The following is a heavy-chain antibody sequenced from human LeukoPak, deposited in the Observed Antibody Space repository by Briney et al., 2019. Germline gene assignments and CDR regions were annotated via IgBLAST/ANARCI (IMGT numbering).Heavy chain of an antibody. CDR2: ISGSGGST. CDR3: AKVQYYYDSSGYYHGDAFDI. V-gene: IGHV3-23*01. D-gene: IGHD3-22*01. J-gene: IGHJ3*02. CDR1: GFTFSSYS. Sequence: PGGSLRLSCAASGFTFSSYSMTWVRQAPGKGLEWVSVISGSGGSTYYGDSVKGRFTISRDNSKNTLYLQMNSLRAEDTAVYYCAKVQYYYDSSGYYHGDAFDIWGQGTMVTVSS.